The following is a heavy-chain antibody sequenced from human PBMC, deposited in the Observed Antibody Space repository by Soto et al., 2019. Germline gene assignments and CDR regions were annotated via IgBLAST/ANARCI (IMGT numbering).Heavy chain of an antibody. CDR2: ISAYSGNT. D-gene: IGHD3-22*01. J-gene: IGHJ4*02. V-gene: IGHV1-18*01. CDR1: GYTFTTYG. Sequence: EASVKVSCKASGYTFTTYGISWVRQAPGQGLEWMGWISAYSGNTNYAQILQGRVTMTTDTSTSTAYMELRSLTSDDTALYYCARATITMMLDWGQGTLITVSS. CDR3: ARATITMMLD.